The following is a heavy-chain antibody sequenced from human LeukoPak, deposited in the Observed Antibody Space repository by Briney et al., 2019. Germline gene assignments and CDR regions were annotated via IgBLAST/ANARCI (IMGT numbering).Heavy chain of an antibody. Sequence: ASVKVSCKASGYTFTSYYIHWVRQAPGQGLEWMGIINPSGGSTSYAQKFQGRVTITRNTSISTAYMELSSLRSEDTAVYYCARGASVRGFGELLPGYWGQGTLVTVSS. J-gene: IGHJ4*02. CDR3: ARGASVRGFGELLPGY. D-gene: IGHD3-10*01. CDR2: INPSGGST. V-gene: IGHV1-46*01. CDR1: GYTFTSYY.